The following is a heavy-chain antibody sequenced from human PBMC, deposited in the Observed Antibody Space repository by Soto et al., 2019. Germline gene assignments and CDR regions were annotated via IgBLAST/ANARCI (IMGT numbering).Heavy chain of an antibody. CDR1: AGSFRSGDYY. Sequence: QVQLQESGPGLVKPSQTLSLTCTVSAGSFRSGDYYWSWIRQPPGKGLEWIGYIYYSGSTYYNPSLKSRVTISVDTSKNQFSLTLSSVTAADTAVYYCARGGITIFGVASNWFDPWGQGTLVTVSS. V-gene: IGHV4-30-4*01. CDR3: ARGGITIFGVASNWFDP. CDR2: IYYSGST. J-gene: IGHJ5*02. D-gene: IGHD3-3*01.